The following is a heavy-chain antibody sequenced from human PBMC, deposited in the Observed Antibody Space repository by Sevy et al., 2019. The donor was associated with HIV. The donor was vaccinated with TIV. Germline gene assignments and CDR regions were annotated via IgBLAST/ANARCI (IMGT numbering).Heavy chain of an antibody. CDR1: GFNLSTFT. J-gene: IGHJ4*02. V-gene: IGHV3-30-3*01. D-gene: IGHD3-22*01. Sequence: GGSLRPSCAASGFNLSTFTMHWVRQAPGKGLEWVAVISYDGSNKYYADSVKGRFTISRDNSKNTLYLQMNSVRAEDTAVYYCARGFFDISGDTYAGHYWGQGSLVTVSS. CDR3: ARGFFDISGDTYAGHY. CDR2: ISYDGSNK.